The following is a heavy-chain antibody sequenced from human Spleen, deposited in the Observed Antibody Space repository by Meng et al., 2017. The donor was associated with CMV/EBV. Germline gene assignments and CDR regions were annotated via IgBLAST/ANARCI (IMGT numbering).Heavy chain of an antibody. CDR3: AKGVNYYDNSGYPYYFDY. CDR2: ISDSGGST. CDR1: RFTFSNYA. J-gene: IGHJ4*02. V-gene: IGHV3-23*01. Sequence: GGSLRLSCTASRFTFSNYAMNWVRQSPGKGLEWVATISDSGGSTYYADSVKGRFTISRDTSKNTLYLQMNSLRAEDTAVYYCAKGVNYYDNSGYPYYFDYWGLGTLVTVSS. D-gene: IGHD3-22*01.